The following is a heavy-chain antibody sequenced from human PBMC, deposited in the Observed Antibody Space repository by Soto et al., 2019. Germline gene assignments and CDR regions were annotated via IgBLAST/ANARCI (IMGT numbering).Heavy chain of an antibody. CDR3: ARSGARSSSGYYNYYYGMDG. V-gene: IGHV1-18*01. CDR1: GYTFTSYS. CDR2: ISAYNGKT. Sequence: ASGKVSCKASGYTFTSYSLSWVRQAPGQGLEWLGWISAYNGKTNYAQKLQDRVTMTTDTSTTTAYMELRSLTSDDTAVYYCARSGARSSSGYYNYYYGMDGSGQGTTVTVSS. D-gene: IGHD3-22*01. J-gene: IGHJ6*02.